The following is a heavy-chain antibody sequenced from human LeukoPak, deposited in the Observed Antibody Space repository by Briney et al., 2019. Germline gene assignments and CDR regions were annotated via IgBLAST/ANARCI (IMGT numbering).Heavy chain of an antibody. J-gene: IGHJ4*02. D-gene: IGHD4-17*01. CDR1: GFTFSSYS. CDR2: ISSSSSYI. CDR3: ASVPRAVPAAIGFFDYGDYAVDY. Sequence: PGGSLRLSCAASGFTFSSYSMNWVRRAPGKGLEWVSSISSSSSYIYYADSVKGRFTISRDNAKNSLYLQMNSLRAEDTAVYYCASVPRAVPAAIGFFDYGDYAVDYWGQGTLVTVSS. V-gene: IGHV3-21*01.